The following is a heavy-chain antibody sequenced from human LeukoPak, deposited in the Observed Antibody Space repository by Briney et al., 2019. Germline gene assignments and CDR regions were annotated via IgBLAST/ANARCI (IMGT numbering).Heavy chain of an antibody. Sequence: GASVMVSCKASGYTFTSYYMHWVRQAPGQGLEWMAIINPSGGSTNYAQKFQGRVTMTRDTSTSTVYMELSSLRSEDTAVYYCARDPRPSYDSSDYYYPGDYWGQGTLVTVSS. CDR2: INPSGGST. D-gene: IGHD3-22*01. J-gene: IGHJ4*02. CDR1: GYTFTSYY. V-gene: IGHV1-46*01. CDR3: ARDPRPSYDSSDYYYPGDY.